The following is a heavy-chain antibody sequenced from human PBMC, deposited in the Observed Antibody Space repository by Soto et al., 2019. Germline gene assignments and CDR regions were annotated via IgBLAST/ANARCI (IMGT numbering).Heavy chain of an antibody. V-gene: IGHV1-69*01. D-gene: IGHD3-16*01. Sequence: QVQLVQSGAEVKKPGSSVKVSCKASGGTFSSYAISWVRQAPGQGLEWMGGIIPIFGTANYAQKFQGRVTITADESTSTAYMALSSLRSEDTAVYYCASGGVGGGYYYYYYGMDVWGQGTTVTVSS. J-gene: IGHJ6*02. CDR2: IIPIFGTA. CDR3: ASGGVGGGYYYYYYGMDV. CDR1: GGTFSSYA.